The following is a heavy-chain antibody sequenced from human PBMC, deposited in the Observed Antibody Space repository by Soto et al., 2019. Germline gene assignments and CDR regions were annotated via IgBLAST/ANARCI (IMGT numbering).Heavy chain of an antibody. CDR1: GFIFSSYG. D-gene: IGHD5-18*01. CDR3: AKAIHGNAFDI. J-gene: IGHJ3*02. Sequence: QVQLVESGGGVVQPGRSLRLSCAASGFIFSSYGMYWVRQAPGKGLEWVAVISYDGSNKYYADSVKGRFTISRDNSKNTLNLQMNSLRAEDTAVYYCAKAIHGNAFDIWGQGTMVTVSS. CDR2: ISYDGSNK. V-gene: IGHV3-30*18.